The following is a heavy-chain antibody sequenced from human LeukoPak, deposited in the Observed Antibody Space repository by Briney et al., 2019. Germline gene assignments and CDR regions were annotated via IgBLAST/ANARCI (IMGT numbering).Heavy chain of an antibody. CDR2: TYYRSKWYI. D-gene: IGHD1/OR15-1a*01. V-gene: IGHV6-1*01. CDR3: AREREHSFDY. J-gene: IGHJ4*02. CDR1: GYSVTSNSVD. Sequence: SHSLTLTCAASGYSVTSNSVDWNWNRQTPSRDLEWLGRTYYRSKWYIEYAESVRSRITINAATSKNQFSLQLSSVSPDDTAVYYCAREREHSFDYWGQGTLVTVSS.